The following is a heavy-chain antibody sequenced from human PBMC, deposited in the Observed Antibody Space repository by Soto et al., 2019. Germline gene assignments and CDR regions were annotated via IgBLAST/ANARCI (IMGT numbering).Heavy chain of an antibody. V-gene: IGHV4-34*01. CDR1: GGSFSGYY. Sequence: PSETLSLTCAVYGGSFSGYYWSWIRQPPGKGLEWIGEINHSGSTNYNPSLKSRVTISVDTSKNQFSLKLSSVTAADTAVYYCARAGYSYGYKRNYYFAYWGQGTLVTVSS. D-gene: IGHD5-18*01. J-gene: IGHJ4*02. CDR3: ARAGYSYGYKRNYYFAY. CDR2: INHSGST.